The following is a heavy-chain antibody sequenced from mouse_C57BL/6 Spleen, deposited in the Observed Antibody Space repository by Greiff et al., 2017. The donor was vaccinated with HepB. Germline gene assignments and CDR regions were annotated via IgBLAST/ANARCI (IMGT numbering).Heavy chain of an antibody. CDR1: GYTFTSYG. CDR3: ARSIYYGSSPYWYFDV. CDR2: IYPRSGNT. D-gene: IGHD1-1*01. V-gene: IGHV1-81*01. Sequence: QVQLKQSGAELARPGASVKLSCKASGYTFTSYGISWVKQRTGQGLEWIGEIYPRSGNTYYNEKFKGKATLTADKSSSTAYMELRSLTSEDSAVYFCARSIYYGSSPYWYFDVWGTGTTVTVSS. J-gene: IGHJ1*03.